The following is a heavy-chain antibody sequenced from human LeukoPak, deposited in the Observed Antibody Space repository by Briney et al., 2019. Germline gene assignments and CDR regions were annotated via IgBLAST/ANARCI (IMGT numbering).Heavy chain of an antibody. CDR1: GYTFTSYH. CDR2: INPSGSST. J-gene: IGHJ4*02. Sequence: ASVKVSCKSSGYTFTSYHIHWVRQAPGQGLEWMGIINPSGSSTSYPQKFQGRITMTRNTSTSTVYMELSSLTSEDTAVYSCARSSDGANSYYYFHYWGQGTLVTVSS. D-gene: IGHD4-23*01. V-gene: IGHV1-46*01. CDR3: ARSSDGANSYYYFHY.